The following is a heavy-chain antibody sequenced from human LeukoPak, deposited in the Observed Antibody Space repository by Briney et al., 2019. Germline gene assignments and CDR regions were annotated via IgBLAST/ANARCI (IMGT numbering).Heavy chain of an antibody. CDR1: GGSFSGYY. CDR2: IYYSGST. J-gene: IGHJ3*02. CDR3: ARRLGVADGFDI. Sequence: SETLSLTCAVYGGSFSGYYWSWIRQPPGKGLEWIGYIYYSGSTNYNPSLKSRVTISVDTSKNQFSLKLSSVTATDTAVYYCARRLGVADGFDIWGQGTMVTVSS. V-gene: IGHV4-59*08. D-gene: IGHD2-15*01.